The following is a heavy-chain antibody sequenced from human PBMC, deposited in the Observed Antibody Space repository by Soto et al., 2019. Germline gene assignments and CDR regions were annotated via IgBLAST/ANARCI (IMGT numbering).Heavy chain of an antibody. J-gene: IGHJ4*02. CDR2: ISGSGGSK. D-gene: IGHD3-10*01. CDR1: GFTFSSYA. V-gene: IGHV3-23*01. Sequence: GGSLRLSCAASGFTFSSYAMSWVRQAPGKGLEWVSAISGSGGSKYYADSVKGRFTISRDNSKNTLFLQMNSLRVEDTAVYYCAKDLRNHYYGSGSPFDYWGQGTLVTVSS. CDR3: AKDLRNHYYGSGSPFDY.